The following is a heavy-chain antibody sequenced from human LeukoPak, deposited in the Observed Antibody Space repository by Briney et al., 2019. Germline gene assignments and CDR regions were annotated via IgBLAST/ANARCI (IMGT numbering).Heavy chain of an antibody. D-gene: IGHD1/OR15-1a*01. CDR3: ARYATGTPNWYFDL. J-gene: IGHJ2*01. Sequence: SETLSLTCTVSGGSISNYYWSWIRQPPGKGLEWIGYIYYSGSTNYNLSLKSRVTISADTSKNQFSLKLSSVTAADTAVYYCARYATGTPNWYFDLWGRGTLVTVSS. CDR2: IYYSGST. CDR1: GGSISNYY. V-gene: IGHV4-59*08.